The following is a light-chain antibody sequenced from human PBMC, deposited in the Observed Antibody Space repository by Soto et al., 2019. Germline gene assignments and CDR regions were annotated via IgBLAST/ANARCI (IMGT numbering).Light chain of an antibody. CDR3: LHHGSSLWT. Sequence: EIVLTQSPGTLSLSPGERVTLSCRASQSVSSSYLAWYQQKPGQAPRLLIYGASSRATGIPDRFSGSGSGTDFTLTISRLEPEDFAMYYCLHHGSSLWTFGQGTKVDIK. V-gene: IGKV3-20*01. CDR2: GAS. J-gene: IGKJ1*01. CDR1: QSVSSSY.